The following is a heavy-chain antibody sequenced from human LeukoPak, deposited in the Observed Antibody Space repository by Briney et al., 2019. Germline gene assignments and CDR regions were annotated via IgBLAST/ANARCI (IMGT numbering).Heavy chain of an antibody. CDR3: ARDLPFFEVYSSGWDVSMDV. Sequence: GGSLRVSCAASGFTFSSYWMSWVRQALGKGLEWVANIKQDGSEKYYVDSVKGRFTISRDNAKNSLYLQMNSLRAEDTAVYYCARDLPFFEVYSSGWDVSMDVWGQGTTVTVSS. D-gene: IGHD6-19*01. V-gene: IGHV3-7*01. CDR1: GFTFSSYW. J-gene: IGHJ6*02. CDR2: IKQDGSEK.